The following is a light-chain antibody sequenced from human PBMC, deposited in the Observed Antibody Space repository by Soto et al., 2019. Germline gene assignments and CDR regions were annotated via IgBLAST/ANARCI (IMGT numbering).Light chain of an antibody. J-gene: IGLJ1*01. CDR2: EVS. CDR3: SSYTSSSTLCV. Sequence: QSALTQPASVSGSPGQSITISCTGTSSDVGGYNYVSWYQQHPGKAPKLMIYEVSNRPSGVSNPFSGSKSGNTASLTISGLQAEDEADYYCSSYTSSSTLCVFGTGTKVTVL. V-gene: IGLV2-14*01. CDR1: SSDVGGYNY.